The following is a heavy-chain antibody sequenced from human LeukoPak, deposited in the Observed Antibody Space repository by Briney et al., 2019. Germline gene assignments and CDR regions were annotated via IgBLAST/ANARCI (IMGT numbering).Heavy chain of an antibody. CDR3: ARETAVAGALDY. D-gene: IGHD6-19*01. CDR1: GFTFSSYA. CDR2: IKQDGSEK. J-gene: IGHJ4*02. Sequence: GGSLRLSCAASGFTFSSYAMSWVRQAPGRGLEWVANIKQDGSEKYYVDSVKGRFTISRDNAKNSLYLQMNSLRAEDTAVYYCARETAVAGALDYWGQGTLVTVSS. V-gene: IGHV3-7*01.